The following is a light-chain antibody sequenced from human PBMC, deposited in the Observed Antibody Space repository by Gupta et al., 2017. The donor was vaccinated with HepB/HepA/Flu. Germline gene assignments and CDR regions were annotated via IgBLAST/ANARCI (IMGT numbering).Light chain of an antibody. CDR1: SGSVSTTYY. V-gene: IGLV8-61*01. CDR3: ALYMGSGIWV. CDR2: STK. J-gene: IGLJ3*02. Sequence: QTVVTQEPSFSVSPGGHVTLTCGLNSGSVSTTYYPSWYQQTPGQAPRTLIYSTKNRSSGVPDRFSGSILGNKAALTITGAQADDECDYYCALYMGSGIWVFGGGTKLTVL.